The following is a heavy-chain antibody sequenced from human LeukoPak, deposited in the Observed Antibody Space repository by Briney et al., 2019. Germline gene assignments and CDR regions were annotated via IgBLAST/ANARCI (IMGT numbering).Heavy chain of an antibody. J-gene: IGHJ4*02. CDR2: TNPSGGST. CDR1: GYTFTSYY. Sequence: GASVKVSCKASGYTFTSYYMHWVRQAPGQGLEWMGITNPSGGSTSYAQKFQGRVTMTRDTSTSTVYMELSSLRSEDTAVYYCARGYYDYVWGSYRYTYYFDYWGQGTLVTVSS. V-gene: IGHV1-46*01. CDR3: ARGYYDYVWGSYRYTYYFDY. D-gene: IGHD3-16*02.